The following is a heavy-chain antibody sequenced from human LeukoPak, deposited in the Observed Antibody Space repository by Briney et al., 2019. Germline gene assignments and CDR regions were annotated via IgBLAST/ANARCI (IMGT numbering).Heavy chain of an antibody. V-gene: IGHV1-2*02. J-gene: IGHJ4*02. CDR3: ARAAPISLNFDY. CDR2: INPNSGGT. CDR1: GYTFTGYY. D-gene: IGHD3-9*01. Sequence: ASVKVSCKASGYTFTGYYIHWVRQAPGQGLEWMGWINPNSGGTNYAQKFQGRVTMTRDTSISTAYMELSRLRSDDTAVYYCARAAPISLNFDYWGPGNLVTVSS.